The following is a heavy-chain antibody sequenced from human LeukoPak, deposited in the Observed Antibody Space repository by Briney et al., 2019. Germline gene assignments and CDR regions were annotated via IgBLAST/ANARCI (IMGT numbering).Heavy chain of an antibody. CDR3: ARMGGYSGYATH. J-gene: IGHJ4*02. Sequence: SETLSLTCTVSGGSISTYYWSWIRQPPGKGLEWIGYIHYSGTNNYNPSLKNRVTISLDTSKNKFSLNLSSVTAADTAVYYCARMGGYSGYATHWGQGTLVTVSS. CDR1: GGSISTYY. V-gene: IGHV4-59*08. D-gene: IGHD5-12*01. CDR2: IHYSGTN.